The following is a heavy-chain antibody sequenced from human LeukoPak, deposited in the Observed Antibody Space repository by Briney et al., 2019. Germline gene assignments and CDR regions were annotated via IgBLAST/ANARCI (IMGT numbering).Heavy chain of an antibody. CDR2: IYYNGNT. J-gene: IGHJ4*02. V-gene: IGHV4-39*01. CDR1: SASIRSSNYY. D-gene: IGHD3-22*01. CDR3: GRLDDYDYSAW. Sequence: PSETLSLTCTVSSASIRSSNYYWGWIRQPPGKGLEWIGSIYYNGNTYYNPSLKSRVTISVDTSKNQFSLKLNSVTAVDTAVYFCGRLDDYDYSAWWGQGILVTVSS.